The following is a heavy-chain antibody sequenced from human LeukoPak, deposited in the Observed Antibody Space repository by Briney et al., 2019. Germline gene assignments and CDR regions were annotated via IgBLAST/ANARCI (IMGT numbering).Heavy chain of an antibody. V-gene: IGHV1-69*13. CDR1: GGTFSSYA. J-gene: IGHJ5*02. D-gene: IGHD3-10*01. CDR2: IIPIFGTA. CDR3: ARDWEDGSGANWFDP. Sequence: ASVKVSCKASGGTFSSYAISWVRQAPGQGLEWMGGIIPIFGTANYAQKFQGRVTITADESTSTAYMELSSLRSEDTAVYYCARDWEDGSGANWFDPWGQGTLVTASS.